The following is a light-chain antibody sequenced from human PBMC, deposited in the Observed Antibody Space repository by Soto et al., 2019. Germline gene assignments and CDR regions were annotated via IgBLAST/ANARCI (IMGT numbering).Light chain of an antibody. CDR1: QSVSSN. Sequence: EVVLTKSPTTLPVSPGERATLSCRASQSVSSNLAWYQKKHAQAPRLLXFGASTRATGIPARFSGSGSGTEFTLTISSLQSEDFAVYYCQQYNNWPPWTFGQGTKVDIK. J-gene: IGKJ1*01. CDR3: QQYNNWPPWT. CDR2: GAS. V-gene: IGKV3-15*01.